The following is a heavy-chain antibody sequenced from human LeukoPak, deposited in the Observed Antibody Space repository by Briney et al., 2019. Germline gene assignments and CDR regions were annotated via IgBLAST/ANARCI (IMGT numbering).Heavy chain of an antibody. Sequence: SETLSLTCAVYGGSFSGYYWSWIRQPPGKGLEWIGEINHSGSTNYNPSLKSRVTISVDTSKNQFSLKLSSVTAADTAVYYCARASGGYSYSGMDVWGQGTTVTVSS. CDR2: INHSGST. V-gene: IGHV4-34*01. CDR1: GGSFSGYY. J-gene: IGHJ6*02. CDR3: ARASGGYSYSGMDV. D-gene: IGHD6-25*01.